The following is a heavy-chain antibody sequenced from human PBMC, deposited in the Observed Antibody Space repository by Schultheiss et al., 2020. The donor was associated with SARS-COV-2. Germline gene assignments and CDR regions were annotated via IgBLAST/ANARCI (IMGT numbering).Heavy chain of an antibody. CDR2: ISSSSSYI. J-gene: IGHJ4*02. Sequence: GGSLRLSCAASGFTFSDYYMTWIRQAPGKGLEWVSYISSSSSYIYYADSVKGRFTISRDNAKNSLYLQMNSLRAEDTAVYYCASAVRDGYASGGLWGQGTLVTVSS. D-gene: IGHD5-24*01. V-gene: IGHV3-11*06. CDR1: GFTFSDYY. CDR3: ASAVRDGYASGGL.